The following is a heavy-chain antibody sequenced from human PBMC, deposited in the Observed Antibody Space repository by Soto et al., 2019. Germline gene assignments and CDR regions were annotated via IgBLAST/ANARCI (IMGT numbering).Heavy chain of an antibody. V-gene: IGHV1-2*02. CDR2: INPNSGGT. CDR1: GYTFTGYY. D-gene: IGHD3-10*01. CDR3: ARDRRSGSYYNHGDY. J-gene: IGHJ4*02. Sequence: ASVKVSCKASGYTFTGYYMHWVRQAPGQGLEWMGWINPNSGGTNYAQKFQGRVTMTRDTSISTAYMELSRLRSDDTAVYYCARDRRSGSYYNHGDYWGQGTLVTVSS.